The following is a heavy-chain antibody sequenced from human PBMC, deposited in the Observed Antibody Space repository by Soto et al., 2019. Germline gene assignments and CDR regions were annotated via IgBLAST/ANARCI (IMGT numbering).Heavy chain of an antibody. CDR1: GGSFSGYY. J-gene: IGHJ5*02. CDR2: INHSGST. Sequence: SETLSLTCAVYGGSFSGYYWSWIRQPPGKGLEWIGEINHSGSTNYNPSLKSRVTISVDTSKNQFSLKLSSVTTADTAVYYCARGVNSYYDFWSGYYGSWFDPWGQGTLVTVSS. V-gene: IGHV4-34*01. CDR3: ARGVNSYYDFWSGYYGSWFDP. D-gene: IGHD3-3*01.